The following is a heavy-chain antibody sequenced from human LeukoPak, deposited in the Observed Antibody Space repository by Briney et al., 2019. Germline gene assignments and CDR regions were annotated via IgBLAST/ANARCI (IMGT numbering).Heavy chain of an antibody. CDR2: IYSSGTT. Sequence: SQTLSLTCTVSGGPISSDLYYWSWIRQPAGKGLEWIGRIYSSGTTNYNPSLKSRVTISIERSKNQVSLMLNSVTAADTAAYYCAGGAYGSGSYAKWFDPWGQGTLVIVSS. V-gene: IGHV4-61*02. CDR1: GGPISSDLYY. J-gene: IGHJ5*02. CDR3: AGGAYGSGSYAKWFDP. D-gene: IGHD3-10*01.